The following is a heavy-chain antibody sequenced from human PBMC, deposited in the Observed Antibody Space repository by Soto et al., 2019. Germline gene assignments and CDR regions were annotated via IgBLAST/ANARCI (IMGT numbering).Heavy chain of an antibody. CDR2: LYYSGST. V-gene: IGHV4-59*01. Sequence: QVQLQESGPGLVKPSETLSLTCTVSGGSISSYYWSWIRQSPGKGLEWIGYLYYSGSTNFNHSLKSRVTISMDTSKNQFSLNLSSVTAADTAIYYCAKVSSGYYSAMDFWGQGTTVTVSS. CDR1: GGSISSYY. CDR3: AKVSSGYYSAMDF. J-gene: IGHJ6*02.